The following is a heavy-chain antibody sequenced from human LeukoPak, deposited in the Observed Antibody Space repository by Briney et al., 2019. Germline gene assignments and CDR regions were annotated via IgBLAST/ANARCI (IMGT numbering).Heavy chain of an antibody. CDR2: IYHSGST. J-gene: IGHJ4*02. V-gene: IGHV4-38-2*01. CDR1: GYSISSGYY. CDR3: ARLPSGSY. Sequence: PSETLSLTCAVSGYSISSGYYWGWIRQPPGKGLEWIGSIYHSGSTYYNPSLKSRVTISVDTSKNQFSLRLSSVTAADTAVYYCARLPSGSYSSQGTPVTVSS. D-gene: IGHD1-26*01.